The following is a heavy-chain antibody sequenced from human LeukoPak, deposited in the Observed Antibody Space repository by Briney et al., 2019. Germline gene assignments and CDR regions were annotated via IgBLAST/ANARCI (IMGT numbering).Heavy chain of an antibody. CDR1: VGSTSSSSYY. CDR2: IYYSGST. Sequence: PETLSLTCTVPVGSTSSSSYYWGWTRQPPGKGLEWNGSIYYSGSTYYNPSFKSRATISVETSKNQFSLKLISVAAADTAVYYCARLIPDWGIYYWGQGTLVTVSS. CDR3: ARLIPDWGIYY. D-gene: IGHD3-16*01. V-gene: IGHV4-39*01. J-gene: IGHJ4*02.